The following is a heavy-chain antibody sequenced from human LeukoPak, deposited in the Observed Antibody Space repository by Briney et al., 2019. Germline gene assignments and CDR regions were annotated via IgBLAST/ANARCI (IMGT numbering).Heavy chain of an antibody. CDR1: GSTFSSSA. J-gene: IGHJ4*02. CDR2: ISASGGST. D-gene: IGHD3-3*01. Sequence: PGGSLRLSCAASGSTFSSSAMSWVRQVPGKGLEWVSGISASGGSTSYADSVRGRFTISRDNSKNTLYVQMNSLRDEDTAVYYCARDFTPEWFDIHWGQGTLVTVS. CDR3: ARDFTPEWFDIH. V-gene: IGHV3-23*01.